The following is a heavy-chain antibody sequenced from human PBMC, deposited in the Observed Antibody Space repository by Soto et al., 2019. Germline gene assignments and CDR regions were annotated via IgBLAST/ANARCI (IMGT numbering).Heavy chain of an antibody. CDR1: VCSISIYY. CDR3: ARDQAGYPYY. D-gene: IGHD5-18*01. J-gene: IGHJ4*02. CDR2: IYTSGST. Sequence: SETRSLTCTVSVCSISIYYLSWIRQPAGKGLEWIGRIYTSGSTNYNPSLKSRVTMSVDRSKNQFSLKLSSVTAADTAVYYCARDQAGYPYYWGQGTLVTVSS. V-gene: IGHV4-4*07.